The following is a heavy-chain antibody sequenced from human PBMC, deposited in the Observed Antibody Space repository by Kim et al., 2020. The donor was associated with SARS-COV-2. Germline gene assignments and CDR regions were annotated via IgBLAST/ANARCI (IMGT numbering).Heavy chain of an antibody. CDR1: GGSISSYY. CDR3: ARHRFAFLPGGDYYYMDV. CDR2: IYYSGST. D-gene: IGHD3-10*01. V-gene: IGHV4-59*08. Sequence: SETLSLTCTVSGGSISSYYWSWIRQPPGKGLEWIGYIYYSGSTNYNPSLKSRVTISVDTSKNQFSLKLSSVTAADTAVYYCARHRFAFLPGGDYYYMDVWGKGTTVTVSS. J-gene: IGHJ6*03.